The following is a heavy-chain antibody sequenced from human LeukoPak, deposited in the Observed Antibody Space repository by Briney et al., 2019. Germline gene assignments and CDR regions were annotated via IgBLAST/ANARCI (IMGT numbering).Heavy chain of an antibody. Sequence: ASVKVSCKASGYAFTSYGISWVRQAPGQGLEWMGWISAYNGNTNYAQKFQGRVTMTRDMSTSTDYMELSSLRSEDTAVYYCARDNSVEDTAWWFDPWGQGTLVTVSS. J-gene: IGHJ5*02. CDR2: ISAYNGNT. D-gene: IGHD4-23*01. CDR1: GYAFTSYG. V-gene: IGHV1-18*01. CDR3: ARDNSVEDTAWWFDP.